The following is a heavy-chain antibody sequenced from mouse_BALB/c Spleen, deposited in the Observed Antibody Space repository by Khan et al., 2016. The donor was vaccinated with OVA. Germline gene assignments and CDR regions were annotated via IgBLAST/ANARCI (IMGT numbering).Heavy chain of an antibody. D-gene: IGHD1-1*01. CDR3: ARRGLRWDFDY. CDR2: INPSTGYT. Sequence: QVHVKQSGAELAKPGASVKMSCKASGYTFINYWILWVKQRPGQGLEWIGYINPSTGYTEYNQNFKDKATLTADKSSSTAYMQLSSLISEDAAGYYCARRGLRWDFDYWGQGTTLTVSS. V-gene: IGHV1-7*01. CDR1: GYTFINYW. J-gene: IGHJ2*01.